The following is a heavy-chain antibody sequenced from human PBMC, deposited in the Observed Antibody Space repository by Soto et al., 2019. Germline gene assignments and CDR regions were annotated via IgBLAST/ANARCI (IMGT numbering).Heavy chain of an antibody. CDR1: GFTFSSYA. D-gene: IGHD2-2*01. V-gene: IGHV3-23*01. CDR2: ISGSGGST. Sequence: PGGSRRLSCAASGFTFSSYAMSWVRQAPGKGLEWVSAISGSGGSTYYADSVKGRFTISRDNSKNTLYLQMNSLRAEDTAVYYCAKYSVGIVVVPAAITYWGQGTLVTVSS. CDR3: AKYSVGIVVVPAAITY. J-gene: IGHJ4*02.